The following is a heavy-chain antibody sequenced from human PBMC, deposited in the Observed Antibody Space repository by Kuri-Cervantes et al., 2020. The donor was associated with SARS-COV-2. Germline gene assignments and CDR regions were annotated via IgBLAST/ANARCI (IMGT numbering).Heavy chain of an antibody. V-gene: IGHV3-21*04. CDR1: GFTFSSYS. J-gene: IGHJ4*02. CDR2: ISSSSSYI. CDR3: AKDGPIITIFGSYFDY. Sequence: GESLKISCAASGFTFSSYSMNWVRQAPGKGLEWVSSISSSSSYIYYADSVKGRSTISRDNAKNSLYLQMNSLRAEDTAVYYCAKDGPIITIFGSYFDYWGQGTLVTVSS. D-gene: IGHD3-3*01.